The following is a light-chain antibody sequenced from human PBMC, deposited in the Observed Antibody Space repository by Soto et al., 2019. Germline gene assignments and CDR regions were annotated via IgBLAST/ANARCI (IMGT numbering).Light chain of an antibody. J-gene: IGKJ3*01. CDR2: GAS. CDR1: QSVSSSY. V-gene: IGKV3-20*01. Sequence: EIVLTQSPGTLSLSPGERATLSCRASQSVSSSYLAWYQQKPGQAPRLLIYGASSRATGIPDRFSGSGSGTDFTLTISRLEPEDFAVYYCQPYGSSPFTFGHGTKVEIK. CDR3: QPYGSSPFT.